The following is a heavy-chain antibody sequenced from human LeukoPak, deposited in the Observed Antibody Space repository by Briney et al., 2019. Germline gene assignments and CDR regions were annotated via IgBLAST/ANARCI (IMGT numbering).Heavy chain of an antibody. CDR2: IYSGGST. CDR3: ARVNLRGTTADQYFDL. J-gene: IGHJ2*01. D-gene: IGHD2/OR15-2a*01. Sequence: GGSPRLSCAASGFTVSSNYMSWVRQAPGKGLEWVSVIYSGGSTYYADSVKGRFTISRHNSKNTLYLQMNSLRAEDTAVYYCARVNLRGTTADQYFDLWGRGTLVTVSS. V-gene: IGHV3-53*04. CDR1: GFTVSSNY.